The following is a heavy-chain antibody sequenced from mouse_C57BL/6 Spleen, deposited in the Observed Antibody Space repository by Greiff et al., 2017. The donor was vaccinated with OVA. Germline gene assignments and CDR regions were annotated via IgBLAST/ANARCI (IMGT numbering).Heavy chain of an antibody. CDR1: GFTFTDYY. CDR2: IRNKANGYTT. D-gene: IGHD1-1*01. Sequence: DVQLVESGGGLVQPGGSLSLSCAASGFTFTDYYMSWVRQPPGKALEWLGFIRNKANGYTTEYSASVKGRFTISRDNSQSILYLQMNALRAEDSATYYCARYEGAYYGSTDYFDYWGQGTTLTVSS. J-gene: IGHJ2*01. V-gene: IGHV7-3*01. CDR3: ARYEGAYYGSTDYFDY.